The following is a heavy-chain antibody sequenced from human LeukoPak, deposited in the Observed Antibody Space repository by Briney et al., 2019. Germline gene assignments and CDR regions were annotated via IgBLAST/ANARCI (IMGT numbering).Heavy chain of an antibody. CDR3: ARETRITGTPFDI. Sequence: ASVKVSCKASGYTFTSYDINWVRQATGQGLEWMGWMNPNSGNTGYAQKFLGRVTITRNTSISTAYMELSSLRSEDTAVYYCARETRITGTPFDIWGQGTMVTVSS. CDR2: MNPNSGNT. V-gene: IGHV1-8*03. CDR1: GYTFTSYD. J-gene: IGHJ3*02. D-gene: IGHD1-20*01.